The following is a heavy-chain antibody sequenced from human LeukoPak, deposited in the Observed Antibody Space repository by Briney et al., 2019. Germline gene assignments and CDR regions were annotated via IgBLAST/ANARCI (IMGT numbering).Heavy chain of an antibody. CDR1: GGSFSGYY. Sequence: PSETLSLTCAVYGGSFSGYYWSWIRQPPGKGLEWIGEINHSGSTNYNPSLKSRVTISVDTSKNQFSLKLSSVTAADTAVYYCARLVGPSRVDYWGQGTLVTVSS. J-gene: IGHJ4*02. CDR3: ARLVGPSRVDY. V-gene: IGHV4-34*01. D-gene: IGHD1-26*01. CDR2: INHSGST.